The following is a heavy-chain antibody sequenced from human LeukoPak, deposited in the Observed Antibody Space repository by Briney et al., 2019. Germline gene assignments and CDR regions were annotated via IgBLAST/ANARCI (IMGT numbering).Heavy chain of an antibody. CDR1: GFAFSNYW. CDR3: ASPLDSSGYFYV. D-gene: IGHD3-22*01. CDR2: MSRDGSTT. V-gene: IGHV3-74*01. Sequence: GGSLRLPCAASGFAFSNYWMDWVRQSPGKGLVWVSRMSRDGSTTIYADSVKGRFTISRDNAKNTLYLQMNSLRAEDTAVYYCASPLDSSGYFYVWGQGTLVTVSS. J-gene: IGHJ4*02.